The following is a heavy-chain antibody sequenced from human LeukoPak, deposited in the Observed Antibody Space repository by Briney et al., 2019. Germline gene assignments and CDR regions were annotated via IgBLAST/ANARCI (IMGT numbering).Heavy chain of an antibody. V-gene: IGHV1-2*02. CDR2: LNPHSGGT. D-gene: IGHD2-2*01. CDR3: ERHQRKILVLDL. CDR1: VYTRCYYY. J-gene: IGHJ6*02. Sequence: GSSVTLSLTAPVYTRCYYYIYWGRQAPGQGLEWRGWLNPHSGGTNYAQKFQGRVTLTRDTSISTTYVELSTLRSDDIDIYYCERHQRKILVLDLWGRGTTVTVSS.